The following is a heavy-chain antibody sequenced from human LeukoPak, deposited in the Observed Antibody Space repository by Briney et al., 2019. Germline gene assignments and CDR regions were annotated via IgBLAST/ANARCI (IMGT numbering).Heavy chain of an antibody. CDR2: IYYSVST. V-gene: IGHV4-59*08. D-gene: IGHD1-26*01. J-gene: IGHJ4*02. CDR1: GGSISSYY. Sequence: SETLSLTCTGSGGSISSYYWSWIRQPPGKGLEWIGYIYYSVSTNYNPSLKSRVTISVDTSKNQFSLKLSSVTAADTAVYYCARLGIVGAITLDYWGQGTLVTVSS. CDR3: ARLGIVGAITLDY.